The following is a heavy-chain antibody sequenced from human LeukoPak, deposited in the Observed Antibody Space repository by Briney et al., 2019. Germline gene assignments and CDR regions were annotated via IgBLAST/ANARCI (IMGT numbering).Heavy chain of an antibody. CDR1: GFTFSSYG. CDR3: AKAHFDRGYDWRRGYYFDY. J-gene: IGHJ4*02. V-gene: IGHV3-30*02. Sequence: GGSLRHSCAASGFTFSSYGMHWVRQAPGKGLEWVAFIRYDGSNKYYADSVKGRFTISRDNSKNTLYLQMNSLRAEDTAVYYCAKAHFDRGYDWRRGYYFDYWGQGTLVTVSS. D-gene: IGHD5-12*01. CDR2: IRYDGSNK.